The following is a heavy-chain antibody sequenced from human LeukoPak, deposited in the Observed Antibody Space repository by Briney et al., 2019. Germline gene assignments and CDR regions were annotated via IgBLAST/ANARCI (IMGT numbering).Heavy chain of an antibody. V-gene: IGHV4-59*01. Sequence: SETLSLTCTVSGGSISTFYWSWIRQPPGKGLEWIGIINYSGTSDYNPSLKSRVTISVDTSKSHFSLKLTSVTAADTAVYYCARLPTVWGQGTMVTVSS. CDR1: GGSISTFY. J-gene: IGHJ3*01. CDR3: ARLPTV. CDR2: INYSGTS.